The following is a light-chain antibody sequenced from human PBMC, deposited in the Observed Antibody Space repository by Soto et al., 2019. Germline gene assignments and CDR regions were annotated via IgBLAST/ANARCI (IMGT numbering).Light chain of an antibody. CDR3: QQSYSTRSIT. Sequence: ESQTPKSHSSLSXXVGDXVTIXXRXSQSISSYLNWYQQEPGKPPKLLIYAASILQIRVPSRFSGSGSGTDFNLTISSLQPKDFATYYCQQSYSTRSITFGHGGRMEIK. CDR1: QSISSY. CDR2: AAS. J-gene: IGKJ5*01. V-gene: IGKV1-39*01.